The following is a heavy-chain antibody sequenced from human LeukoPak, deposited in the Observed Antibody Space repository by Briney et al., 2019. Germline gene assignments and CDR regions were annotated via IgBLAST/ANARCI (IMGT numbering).Heavy chain of an antibody. CDR2: IYYSGST. CDR1: GGSISSYY. D-gene: IGHD3-10*01. Sequence: SETLSLTCTVSGGSISSYYWTWIRQPPGKGLEWLGYIYYSGSTNYNPSLKSRVTISLDTSKNQFSLRLTSVTAADTAVYYCARTLPLSRGVIVDSWGQGALVTVSS. V-gene: IGHV4-59*01. CDR3: ARTLPLSRGVIVDS. J-gene: IGHJ4*02.